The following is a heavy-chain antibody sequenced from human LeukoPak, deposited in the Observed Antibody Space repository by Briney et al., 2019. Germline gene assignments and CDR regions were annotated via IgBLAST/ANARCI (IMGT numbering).Heavy chain of an antibody. V-gene: IGHV4-59*12. Sequence: QTSETLSLTCTVSGGSISHYYWTWIRQPPGKGLEWIGYIYYSDVANYNPSLKSRVSISVDTSKNQFSLKLSSVTAADTAMYYCARQIYSSQPFDCWGQGTLVTVSS. CDR3: ARQIYSSQPFDC. D-gene: IGHD6-13*01. CDR2: IYYSDVA. CDR1: GGSISHYY. J-gene: IGHJ4*02.